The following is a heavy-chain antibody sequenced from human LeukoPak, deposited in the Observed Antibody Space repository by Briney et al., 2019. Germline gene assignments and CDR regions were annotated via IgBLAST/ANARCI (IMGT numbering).Heavy chain of an antibody. CDR1: GFTFSSYA. CDR3: ARAAVGTFDY. V-gene: IGHV3-30*04. J-gene: IGHJ4*02. Sequence: PGGSLRLSCAASGFTFSSYAMHWVRQAPGKGLEWVAVISYDGSNKYYADSVKGRFTISRDNSKNTLYLQMNRLRAEDTAVYYCARAAVGTFDYWGQGTLVTVSS. CDR2: ISYDGSNK.